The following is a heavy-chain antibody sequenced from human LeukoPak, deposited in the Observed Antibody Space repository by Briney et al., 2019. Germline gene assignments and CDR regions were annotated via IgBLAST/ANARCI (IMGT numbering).Heavy chain of an antibody. V-gene: IGHV3-48*03. D-gene: IGHD6-19*01. CDR3: ASLALAVAGPNFDS. J-gene: IGHJ4*02. CDR1: GFTFNSYE. CDR2: ISGSGSAI. Sequence: GGSLRLSCAASGFTFNSYEMNWVRQAPGKGLEWVSYISGSGSAIYYADSVKGRFTVSRDNAKNSLYPQMNSLRAEDTAVYYCASLALAVAGPNFDSWGQGTLVTVSS.